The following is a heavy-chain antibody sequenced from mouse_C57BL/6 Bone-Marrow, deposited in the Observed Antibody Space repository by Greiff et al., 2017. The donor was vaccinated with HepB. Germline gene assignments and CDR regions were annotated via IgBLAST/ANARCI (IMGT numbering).Heavy chain of an antibody. CDR3: ARWDPYYYGSSLAY. V-gene: IGHV5-16*01. CDR2: INYDGSST. D-gene: IGHD1-1*01. J-gene: IGHJ3*01. Sequence: EVKLMESEGGLVQPGSSMKLSCTASGFTFSDYYMAWVRQVPEKGLEWVANINYDGSSTYYLDSLKSRFIISRDNAKNILYLQMSSLKSEDTATYYCARWDPYYYGSSLAYWGQGTLVTVSA. CDR1: GFTFSDYY.